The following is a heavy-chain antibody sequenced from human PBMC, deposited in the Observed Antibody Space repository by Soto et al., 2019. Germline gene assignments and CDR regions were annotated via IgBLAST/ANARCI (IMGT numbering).Heavy chain of an antibody. J-gene: IGHJ4*02. D-gene: IGHD6-19*01. V-gene: IGHV4-39*01. Sequence: PSDTLSLTCTVSAGSISSSGYYWGWIRQPPGKGLEWIGCFESGVNTYYNASLKSRVTISVDTSKNQFSLKLSSVTAADTAIYYCARQESSGWYRFDYWGPGTLVTVSS. CDR3: ARQESSGWYRFDY. CDR1: AGSISSSGYY. CDR2: FESGVNT.